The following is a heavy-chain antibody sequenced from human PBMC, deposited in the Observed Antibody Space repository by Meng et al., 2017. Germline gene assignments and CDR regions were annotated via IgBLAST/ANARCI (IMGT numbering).Heavy chain of an antibody. CDR1: GYTFTSYD. Sequence: QVQLVQVGAEVKKPGASVKVSCKASGYTFTSYDINWVRQATGQGLEWMGRMNPNSGNTGYAQKFQGRVTMTRNTSISTAYMELSSLRSEDTAVYYCARGPNRWTGFDYWGQGTLVTVSS. V-gene: IGHV1-8*01. J-gene: IGHJ4*02. CDR2: MNPNSGNT. D-gene: IGHD3/OR15-3a*01. CDR3: ARGPNRWTGFDY.